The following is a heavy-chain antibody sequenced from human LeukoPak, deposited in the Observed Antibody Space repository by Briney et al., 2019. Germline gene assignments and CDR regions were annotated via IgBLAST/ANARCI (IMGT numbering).Heavy chain of an antibody. Sequence: GGSLRLSCAASGFTFDDYAMHWVRQAPGKGLEWVSGISWNSGSIGYADSVKGRFTISRDNAKNSLYLQMNSLRAEDMALYYCAKDSDYGGNSGYFDYWGQGTLVTVSS. CDR1: GFTFDDYA. CDR3: AKDSDYGGNSGYFDY. V-gene: IGHV3-9*03. D-gene: IGHD4-23*01. CDR2: ISWNSGSI. J-gene: IGHJ4*02.